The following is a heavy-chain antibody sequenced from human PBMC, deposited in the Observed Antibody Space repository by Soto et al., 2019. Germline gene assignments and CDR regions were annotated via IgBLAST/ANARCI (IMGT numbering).Heavy chain of an antibody. CDR1: GCSISSYY. CDR2: IYYSGST. CDR3: ARHEGRGYCSSTSCYAVDL. Sequence: PSETLSLTCTVSGCSISSYYWSWIRQPPGKGLEWIGYIYYSGSTYYNPSLKSRVTISVDTSKNQFSLKLSSVTAADTAVYYCARHEGRGYCSSTSCYAVDLWGQGTLVTVSS. J-gene: IGHJ4*02. D-gene: IGHD2-2*01. V-gene: IGHV4-59*04.